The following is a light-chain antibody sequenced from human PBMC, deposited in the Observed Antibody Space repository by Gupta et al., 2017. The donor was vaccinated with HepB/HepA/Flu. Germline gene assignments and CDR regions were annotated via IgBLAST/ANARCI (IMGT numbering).Light chain of an antibody. CDR3: QVWDRRSDHVV. J-gene: IGLJ2*01. Sequence: SYVLTQSPSVSVAPGKTARITCWGHDIGTKNVHWYQQRPGQAPVLVSYDDRDRPSGIPERISGSNSGNTATLTISRVEAGDEADYYCQVWDRRSDHVVFGGGTKLTVL. CDR1: DIGTKN. CDR2: DDR. V-gene: IGLV3-21*03.